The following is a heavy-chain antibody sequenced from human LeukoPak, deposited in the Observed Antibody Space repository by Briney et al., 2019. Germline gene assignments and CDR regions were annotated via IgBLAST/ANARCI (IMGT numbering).Heavy chain of an antibody. Sequence: PSETLSLTCTVSGGSISSSSYSWGWIRQPPGKGLEWSGSIFYGGNTYYNPSLKSRVTISVDTSKTHFSLKLSSVTAADTAVYYCARGTYYYDSRGYYFDYWGQGTLVTVSS. CDR1: GGSISSSSYS. J-gene: IGHJ4*02. V-gene: IGHV4-39*01. CDR2: IFYGGNT. CDR3: ARGTYYYDSRGYYFDY. D-gene: IGHD3-22*01.